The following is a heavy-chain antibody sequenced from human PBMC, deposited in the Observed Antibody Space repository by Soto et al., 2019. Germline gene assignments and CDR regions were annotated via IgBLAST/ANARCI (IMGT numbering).Heavy chain of an antibody. J-gene: IGHJ6*02. CDR3: ARGVGLKVYENYYYGMDV. Sequence: ASVKVSCKASGYTFTGYYMHWVRQAPGQGLEWMGWINPNSGGTSYAQKFQGWVTMTRDTSISTAYMELSRLRSDDTAVYYCARGVGLKVYENYYYGMDVWSQGTTVTVSS. CDR1: GYTFTGYY. V-gene: IGHV1-2*04. CDR2: INPNSGGT. D-gene: IGHD2-8*01.